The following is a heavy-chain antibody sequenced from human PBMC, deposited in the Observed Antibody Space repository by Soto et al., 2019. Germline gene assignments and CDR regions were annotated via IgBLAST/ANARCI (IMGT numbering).Heavy chain of an antibody. J-gene: IGHJ4*02. Sequence: SETLSLTCTVSGGSISSGDYYWSWIRQPPGKGLEWIGYIYYSGSTYYNPSLKSRVTISVDTSKNQFSLKLSSVTAADTAVYYCASVHGDYYFDYWGQGTLVTGS. CDR3: ASVHGDYYFDY. V-gene: IGHV4-30-4*01. CDR1: GGSISSGDYY. CDR2: IYYSGST. D-gene: IGHD4-17*01.